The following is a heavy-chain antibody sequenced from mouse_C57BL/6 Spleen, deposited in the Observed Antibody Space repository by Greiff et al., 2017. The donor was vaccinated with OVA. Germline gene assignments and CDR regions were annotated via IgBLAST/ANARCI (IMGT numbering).Heavy chain of an antibody. Sequence: QVQLLQSGAELMKPGASVKLSCKATDYTFTGYWIEWVKQRPGHGLEWIGEILPGSGSSTYNEKFKGKATFTADTSSNTAYMQLSSLTTEDSAIYYCARGRSTYYAMDYWGQGTSVTVSS. V-gene: IGHV1-9*01. CDR3: ARGRSTYYAMDY. CDR1: DYTFTGYW. J-gene: IGHJ4*01. CDR2: ILPGSGSS.